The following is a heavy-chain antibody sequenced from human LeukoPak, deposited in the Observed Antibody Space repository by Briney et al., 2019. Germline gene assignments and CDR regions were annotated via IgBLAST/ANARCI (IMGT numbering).Heavy chain of an antibody. CDR1: GFTFSSYS. J-gene: IGHJ4*02. D-gene: IGHD6-19*01. V-gene: IGHV3-21*01. Sequence: PGGSLRLSCAASGFTFSSYSMNWVRQAPGKGLEWVSSISSSSSYIYYADSVKGRFTISRDNAKNSLYLQMNSLRAEDTAVYYCARGGGESSGWRYYSDYWGQGTLVTVSS. CDR3: ARGGGESSGWRYYSDY. CDR2: ISSSSSYI.